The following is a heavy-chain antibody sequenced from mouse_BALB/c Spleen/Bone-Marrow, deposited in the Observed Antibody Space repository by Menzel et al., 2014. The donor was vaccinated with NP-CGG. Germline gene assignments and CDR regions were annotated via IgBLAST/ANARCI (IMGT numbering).Heavy chain of an antibody. D-gene: IGHD2-4*01. J-gene: IGHJ3*01. Sequence: DHLQQPGSELVKPGASVKLSCTASGFNIKDTYMHWVKQRPEQGLEWIGRIDPANGNTKYDPKFQGKATITADTSSNTAYLQLSSQTSEDTAVYYCTGLRPRFEFAYWGQGTLVPVSA. V-gene: IGHV14-3*02. CDR2: IDPANGNT. CDR1: GFNIKDTY. CDR3: TGLRPRFEFAY.